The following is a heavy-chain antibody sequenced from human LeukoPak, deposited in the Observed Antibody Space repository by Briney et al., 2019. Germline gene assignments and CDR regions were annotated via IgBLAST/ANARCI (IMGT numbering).Heavy chain of an antibody. V-gene: IGHV4-34*01. CDR2: INHSGST. CDR1: GGSFRGYY. J-gene: IGHJ4*02. D-gene: IGHD3-22*01. CDR3: ARAVGYYDSSGYYPDY. Sequence: KTSETLSLTCAVYGGSFRGYYWSWIRQPPGKGLEWIGEINHSGSTNYNPSLKSRVTISVDTSKNQFSLKLSSVTAADTAVYYCARAVGYYDSSGYYPDYWGQGTLVTVSS.